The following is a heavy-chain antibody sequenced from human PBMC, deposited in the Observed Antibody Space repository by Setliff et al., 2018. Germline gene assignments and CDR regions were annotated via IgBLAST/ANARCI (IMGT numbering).Heavy chain of an antibody. D-gene: IGHD6-13*01. V-gene: IGHV1-69*05. CDR2: IIPIFGTS. CDR1: GGTFNTYV. CDR3: ATDHMPASGTSAFDI. Sequence: GASVKVSCKASGGTFNTYVISWVRQAPSQGLEWMGMIIPIFGTSNYAQKFQARVTMTTDESTSTAYMELSSLTSEDTAVYYCATDHMPASGTSAFDIWGQGTMVTVSS. J-gene: IGHJ3*02.